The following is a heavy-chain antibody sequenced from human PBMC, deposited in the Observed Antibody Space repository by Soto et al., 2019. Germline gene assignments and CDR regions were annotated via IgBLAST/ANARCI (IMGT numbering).Heavy chain of an antibody. D-gene: IGHD5-18*01. Sequence: GGSLRLSCEASGFSFSSFAMNWVRQAPGRGLEWVSYISDDGASIYYADSLRGRFTISRDNAKNSLSLQMNNLRAEDTAVYYCARENSVQAWLHHFDHWGLGTLVTVSS. J-gene: IGHJ4*02. CDR2: ISDDGASI. V-gene: IGHV3-48*03. CDR3: ARENSVQAWLHHFDH. CDR1: GFSFSSFA.